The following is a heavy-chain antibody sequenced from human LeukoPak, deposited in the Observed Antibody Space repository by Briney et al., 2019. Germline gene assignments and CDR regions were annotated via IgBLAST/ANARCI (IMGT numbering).Heavy chain of an antibody. CDR2: VNPDNGNT. V-gene: IGHV1-8*03. J-gene: IGHJ4*02. D-gene: IGHD3-9*01. CDR1: GYSFTTFH. CDR3: ARVTGYMIEDYFDY. Sequence: ASVKVSCKAAGYSFTTFHMNWVRQAPGQGPEWMGWVNPDNGNTGFAQKFQGRVTITQNSSVTTVYMELSSLTSEDTAVYYCARVTGYMIEDYFDYWGQGILVTVSS.